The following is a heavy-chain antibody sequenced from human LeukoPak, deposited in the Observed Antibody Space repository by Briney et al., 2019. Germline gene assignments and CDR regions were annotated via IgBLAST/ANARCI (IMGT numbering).Heavy chain of an antibody. CDR1: GFTFTNYA. Sequence: GGSLRLSCAASGFTFTNYAMTWVRQAPGKGLEWVSVISGSGSNTDYADSVKGRFTISRDNAKNSLYLQMNSLRPEDTAVYYCAREPGDYWGQGTLVTVSS. V-gene: IGHV3-23*01. J-gene: IGHJ4*02. CDR3: AREPGDY. CDR2: ISGSGSNT.